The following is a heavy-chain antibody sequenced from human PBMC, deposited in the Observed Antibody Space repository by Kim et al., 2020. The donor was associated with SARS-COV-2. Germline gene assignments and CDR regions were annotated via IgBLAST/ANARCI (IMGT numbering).Heavy chain of an antibody. J-gene: IGHJ1*01. V-gene: IGHV3-23*01. CDR3: AKERVGSSWCSYHEC. Sequence: GGSLRLSCTASGFTFSNSGMAWVRQAPGKGKEWVSASGVSGSTFYPDSVKGRFIISRDNSENTLYLQMNSLRAEDTAIYYCAKERVGSSWCSYHECWGQG. CDR1: GFTFSNSG. CDR2: SGVSGST. D-gene: IGHD6-13*01.